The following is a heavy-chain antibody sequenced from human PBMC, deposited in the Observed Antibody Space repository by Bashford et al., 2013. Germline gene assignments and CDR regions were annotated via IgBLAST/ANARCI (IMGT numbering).Heavy chain of an antibody. CDR2: IYPVTLIP. V-gene: IGHV5-51*01. CDR1: GVQLYQLL. Sequence: KISCKGSGVQLYQLLDRLGAPDARKGLEWMGVIYPVTLIPDTARPSQGQVTISADKSISTAYLQWSSLKASDTAMYYCARRYSSSWYYYYGMDVWGQGTTVTVSS. D-gene: IGHD6-13*01. J-gene: IGHJ6*02. CDR3: ARRYSSSWYYYYGMDV.